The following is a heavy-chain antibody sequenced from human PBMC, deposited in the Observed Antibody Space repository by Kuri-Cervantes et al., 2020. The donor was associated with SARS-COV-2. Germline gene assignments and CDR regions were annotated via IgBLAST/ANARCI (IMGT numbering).Heavy chain of an antibody. J-gene: IGHJ4*02. CDR2: VRGKANNYAT. CDR1: GFLFSASA. CDR3: TSNDFWSGYSLY. Sequence: GGSLRLSCEVSGFLFSASAIHWVRQASGKGLEWVGRVRGKANNYATAYAASVKGRFTISRDDSKNMAYLQMNSLKTEDTAVYYCTSNDFWSGYSLYWGQGTLVTVSS. V-gene: IGHV3-73*01. D-gene: IGHD3-3*01.